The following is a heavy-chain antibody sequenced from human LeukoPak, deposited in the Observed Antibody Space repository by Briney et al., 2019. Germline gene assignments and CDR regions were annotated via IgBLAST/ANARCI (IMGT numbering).Heavy chain of an antibody. V-gene: IGHV3-9*01. CDR2: ISRNSGSI. Sequence: PGRSLRLSCAASGFTFDDYAMHWVRQAPGKGLEWVSGISRNSGSIGYADSVKGRFTISRDNAKNSLYLQMNSLRAEDTAVYYCARQGDDYWGHGILVTVSS. J-gene: IGHJ4*01. CDR3: ARQGDDY. CDR1: GFTFDDYA. D-gene: IGHD3-16*01.